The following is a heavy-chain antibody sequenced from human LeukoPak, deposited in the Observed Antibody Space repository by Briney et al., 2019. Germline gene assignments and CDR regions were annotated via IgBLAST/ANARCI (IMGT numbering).Heavy chain of an antibody. V-gene: IGHV3-30*18. Sequence: GGSLRLSCAASGFTFSSYGMHWVRQAPGKGLEWVAVISYDGSNKYYAESVKGRFTISRDNSKNTLYLQMNSLRAEDTAVYYCAKATRVYYYDSSGYYYDAEYFQHWGQGTLVTVSS. CDR1: GFTFSSYG. CDR3: AKATRVYYYDSSGYYYDAEYFQH. CDR2: ISYDGSNK. J-gene: IGHJ1*01. D-gene: IGHD3-22*01.